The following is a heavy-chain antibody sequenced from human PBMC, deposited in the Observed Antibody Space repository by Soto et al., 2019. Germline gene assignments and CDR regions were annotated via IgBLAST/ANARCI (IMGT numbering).Heavy chain of an antibody. CDR1: GFSLSTSGVG. Sequence: QITLKESGPTLVKPTQTLTLTCTFSGFSLSTSGVGVGWIRQPPGKGLEWLALIYWDDDKRYSPSLKSRLTIPKDTSKNQLVLTMTNVDPADTATYYCAHTRAIVVIVAEDEYFQHWGQGTLVTVSS. CDR3: AHTRAIVVIVAEDEYFQH. D-gene: IGHD3-22*01. CDR2: IYWDDDK. V-gene: IGHV2-5*02. J-gene: IGHJ1*01.